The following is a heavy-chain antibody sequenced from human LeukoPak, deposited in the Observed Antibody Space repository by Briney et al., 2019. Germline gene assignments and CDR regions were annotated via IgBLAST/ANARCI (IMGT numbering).Heavy chain of an antibody. J-gene: IGHJ4*02. V-gene: IGHV3-7*01. Sequence: TGGSLRLSCAASGFTFSSYWMSWVRQAPGKGLEWVANIKQDGSEKYYVDSVKGRFTISRDNAKNSLYLQMNSLRAEDTAVYYCAREGSYGYFPPHDYWGQGTLVTVSS. CDR3: AREGSYGYFPPHDY. CDR1: GFTFSSYW. CDR2: IKQDGSEK. D-gene: IGHD5-18*01.